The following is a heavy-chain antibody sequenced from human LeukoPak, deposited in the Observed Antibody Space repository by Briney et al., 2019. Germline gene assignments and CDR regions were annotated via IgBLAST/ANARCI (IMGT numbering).Heavy chain of an antibody. CDR3: ARLLPSLNYMDV. V-gene: IGHV3-53*01. J-gene: IGHJ6*03. CDR1: GFTVSSNY. CDR2: IYSGGST. Sequence: PGGSLRLSCAASGFTVSSNYMSWVRQAPGKGLEWVSVIYSGGSTYYADSVKGRFTISRDNSKNTLYLQMNSLRAEDTAVYYCARLLPSLNYMDVWGKGTTVTVSS.